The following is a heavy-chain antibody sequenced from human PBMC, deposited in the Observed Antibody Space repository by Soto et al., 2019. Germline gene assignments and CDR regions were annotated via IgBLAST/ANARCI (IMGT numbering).Heavy chain of an antibody. CDR3: ARDKITGLFDY. CDR2: INHSGST. V-gene: IGHV4-34*01. J-gene: IGHJ4*02. CDR1: GGSFSGYY. Sequence: QVQLQQWGAGLLKPSETLSLTCAVYGGSFSGYYWTWIRQPPGTGLEWMGEINHSGSTNYNPSLKSRVTISVAPSKNHFSLKLTSVTAADTAVYYCARDKITGLFDYLGQGTLVTVSS. D-gene: IGHD2-8*02.